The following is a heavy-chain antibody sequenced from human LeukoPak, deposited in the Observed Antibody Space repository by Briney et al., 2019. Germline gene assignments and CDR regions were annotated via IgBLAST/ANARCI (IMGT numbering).Heavy chain of an antibody. V-gene: IGHV3-30*02. J-gene: IGHJ5*02. D-gene: IGHD3-10*01. Sequence: PGVSLTLSCAAYRFTFSSYGMHWLRQAPGKGLVGVAFIWYNGSNKYYADSVKGRFTISRDNSKNTLYLQMNSLRAEDTAVYYCARLWFGEGSFDWFDPWGQGTLVTVSS. CDR3: ARLWFGEGSFDWFDP. CDR2: IWYNGSNK. CDR1: RFTFSSYG.